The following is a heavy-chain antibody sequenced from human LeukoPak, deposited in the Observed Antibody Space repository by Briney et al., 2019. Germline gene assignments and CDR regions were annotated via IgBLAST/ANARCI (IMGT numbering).Heavy chain of an antibody. J-gene: IGHJ4*02. CDR1: GFTFSSYA. D-gene: IGHD1-26*01. V-gene: IGHV3-23*01. CDR2: ISGSGGST. CDR3: AKGDSGSYYKDPYYFDY. Sequence: GASLRLSCAASGFTFSSYAMSWVRQAPGKGLEWVSAISGSGGSTYYADSVKSRFTISGDNSKNTLYLQMNSLRAEDTAVYYCAKGDSGSYYKDPYYFDYWGQGTLVTVSS.